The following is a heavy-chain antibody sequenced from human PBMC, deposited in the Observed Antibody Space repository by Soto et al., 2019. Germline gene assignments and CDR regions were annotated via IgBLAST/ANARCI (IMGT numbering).Heavy chain of an antibody. CDR1: GFTFSSYG. Sequence: LRLSWAASGFTFSSYGMHWVRQAPGKGLEWVAVISYDGSNKYYADSVKGRFTISRDNSKNTPYLRMNSLRAEDTAVYYCAKDQGAKSGRVGPDYWGQGTLVTVSS. CDR2: ISYDGSNK. V-gene: IGHV3-30*18. CDR3: AKDQGAKSGRVGPDY. D-gene: IGHD2-15*01. J-gene: IGHJ4*02.